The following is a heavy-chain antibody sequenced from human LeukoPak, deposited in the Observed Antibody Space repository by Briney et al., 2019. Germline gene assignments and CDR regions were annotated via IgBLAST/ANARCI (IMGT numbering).Heavy chain of an antibody. D-gene: IGHD7-27*01. CDR1: GGSISRSSYY. Sequence: PSETLSLTCTVSGGSISRSSYYWGWIRQPPGKGLEWIGSIYYSGGTYYNPSLKSRLTISVDTSKNQFSLKLSSVTAADTAVYYCARDSVGLTLGLAFDIWGQGTMVTVSS. CDR2: IYYSGGT. V-gene: IGHV4-39*07. CDR3: ARDSVGLTLGLAFDI. J-gene: IGHJ3*02.